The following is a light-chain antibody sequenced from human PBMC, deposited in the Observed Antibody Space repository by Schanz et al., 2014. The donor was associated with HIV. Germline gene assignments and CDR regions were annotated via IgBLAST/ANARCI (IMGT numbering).Light chain of an antibody. CDR3: QQYDNWPLT. CDR2: SAT. V-gene: IGKV3-15*01. CDR1: QSVSNN. Sequence: EIVLTQSPGTLSLSPGERATLSCRASQSVSNNYLAWYQQKHGQAPRLLIHSATTRATGIPARFSGSGSETEFTLSISSLQSEDFAVYYCQQYDNWPLTFGGGTKVEIK. J-gene: IGKJ4*01.